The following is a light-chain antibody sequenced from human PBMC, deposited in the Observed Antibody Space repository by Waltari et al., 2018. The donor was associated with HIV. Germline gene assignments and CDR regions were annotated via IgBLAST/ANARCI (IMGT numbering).Light chain of an antibody. Sequence: QSALTQPRSVSGSPGQSVTVSCTGTSSDIGHYNYVSWYQQHPGKAPKLMIYDVTKRPSGVPDRFSGSKSGNTASLTISGLQAEDEAAYYCCSFAGSYNLVFGGGTKLTVL. CDR1: SSDIGHYNY. J-gene: IGLJ3*02. CDR2: DVT. V-gene: IGLV2-11*01. CDR3: CSFAGSYNLV.